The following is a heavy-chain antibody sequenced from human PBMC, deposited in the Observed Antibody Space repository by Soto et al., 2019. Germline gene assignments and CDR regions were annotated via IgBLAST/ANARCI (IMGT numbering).Heavy chain of an antibody. Sequence: GSLRLSCAASGFTFSSYAMSWVRQAPGKGLEWVSAISGSGGSTYYADSVKGRFTISRDNSKNTLYLQMNSLRAEDTAVYYCAKVGDVERDSSSPGDFDYWCQGTLVTVSS. V-gene: IGHV3-23*01. CDR1: GFTFSSYA. CDR2: ISGSGGST. J-gene: IGHJ4*02. CDR3: AKVGDVERDSSSPGDFDY. D-gene: IGHD6-6*01.